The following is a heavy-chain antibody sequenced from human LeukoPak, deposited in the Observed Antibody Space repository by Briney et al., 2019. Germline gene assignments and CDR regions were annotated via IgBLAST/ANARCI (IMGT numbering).Heavy chain of an antibody. Sequence: GGSLRLSCAASGFTFSTYAMAWVRQAPGKRLEWVSTISGSDGGTYHADSVKGRFTISRDNSKNTLYLQMNILRVEDTAVYYCAKASLGSCSGARCYYIDYWGQGTLVTVSS. J-gene: IGHJ4*02. CDR2: ISGSDGGT. CDR1: GFTFSTYA. V-gene: IGHV3-23*01. D-gene: IGHD2-15*01. CDR3: AKASLGSCSGARCYYIDY.